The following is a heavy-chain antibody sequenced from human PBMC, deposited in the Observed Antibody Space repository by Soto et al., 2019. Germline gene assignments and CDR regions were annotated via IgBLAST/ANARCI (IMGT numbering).Heavy chain of an antibody. CDR2: ISSSGSTI. D-gene: IGHD4-17*01. CDR3: ARDTTVTTFGYYYYYGMDV. CDR1: GFTFSDDY. J-gene: IGHJ6*02. Sequence: QVQLVESGGSLVKPGGSLRLSCAASGFTFSDDYMSWIRQAPGKWLEWVSYISSSGSTIYYADSVKGRFTISRDNAKNSLYHQMNILRAEDTAVYYCARDTTVTTFGYYYYYGMDVWGQGTTVTVSS. V-gene: IGHV3-11*01.